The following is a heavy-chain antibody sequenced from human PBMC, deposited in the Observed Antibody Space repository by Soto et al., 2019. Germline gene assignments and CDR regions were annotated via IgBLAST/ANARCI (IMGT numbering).Heavy chain of an antibody. CDR2: VYYSGTT. CDR1: GGSFSANH. Sequence: SETLSLTCAISGGSFSANHWSWIRQPPGKRLEWIGYVYYSGTTNYNPSLKSRVTISVDLSKNQFSLRLSSVTTADTALYYCARTTAVPNTLRSRYFFDYWGQGTLVTVSS. V-gene: IGHV4-59*01. J-gene: IGHJ4*02. CDR3: ARTTAVPNTLRSRYFFDY. D-gene: IGHD4-17*01.